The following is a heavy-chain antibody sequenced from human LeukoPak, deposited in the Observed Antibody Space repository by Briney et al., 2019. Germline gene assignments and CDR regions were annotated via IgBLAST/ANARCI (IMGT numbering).Heavy chain of an antibody. CDR3: ARDGLSTGTVDY. D-gene: IGHD1-1*01. Sequence: GGSLRLSCAASGFTFSSYAMHWVRQAPGKGLEWVAVISYDGSNKYYADSVKGRFTISRDNSKNTLYLQMNSLRAEDTAVYYCARDGLSTGTVDYWGQGTLITVSS. CDR2: ISYDGSNK. J-gene: IGHJ4*02. CDR1: GFTFSSYA. V-gene: IGHV3-30*04.